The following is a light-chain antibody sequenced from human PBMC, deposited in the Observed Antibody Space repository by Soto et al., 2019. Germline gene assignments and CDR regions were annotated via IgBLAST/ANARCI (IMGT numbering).Light chain of an antibody. CDR3: QQYNSYSRT. V-gene: IGKV1-5*03. CDR2: KAS. Sequence: DIQMSQSPSTLSASLGERFTITCRASQHLGDWLDWYQQKPGKAPKLLIYKASSLESGVPSRFSGSGSGTEFTLTISSLQPDDFATYYCQQYNSYSRTFGQGTKVDIK. CDR1: QHLGDW. J-gene: IGKJ1*01.